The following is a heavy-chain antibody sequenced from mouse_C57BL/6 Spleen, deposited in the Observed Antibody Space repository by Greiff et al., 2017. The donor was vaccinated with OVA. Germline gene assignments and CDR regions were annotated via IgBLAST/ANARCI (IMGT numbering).Heavy chain of an antibody. Sequence: QVQLQQSGAELVKPGASVKISCKASGYAFSSYWMNWVKQRPGKGLEWIGQIYPGDGDTNYNGKFKGKATLTADKSSSTAYMQLSSLTSEDSAVYFCARSYDPYAMDYWGQGTSVTVSS. D-gene: IGHD2-3*01. CDR3: ARSYDPYAMDY. V-gene: IGHV1-80*01. J-gene: IGHJ4*01. CDR1: GYAFSSYW. CDR2: IYPGDGDT.